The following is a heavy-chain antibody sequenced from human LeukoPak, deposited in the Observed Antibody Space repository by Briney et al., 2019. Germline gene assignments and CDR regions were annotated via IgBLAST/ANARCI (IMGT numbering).Heavy chain of an antibody. CDR3: ARRGIGYYFDY. J-gene: IGHJ4*02. D-gene: IGHD3-16*01. V-gene: IGHV1-46*01. CDR2: INPSGGST. Sequence: GSVKVSCKASGFTFTNYNMHWVRQAPGQGLEWMGVINPSGGSTSYAQKFQGRVTMTRDTSTRTVYMELSRLRSEDTAVYYCARRGIGYYFDYWGQGSLVTVSS. CDR1: GFTFTNYN.